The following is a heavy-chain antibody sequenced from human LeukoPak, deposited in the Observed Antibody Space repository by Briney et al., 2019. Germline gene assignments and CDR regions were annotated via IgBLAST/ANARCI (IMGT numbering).Heavy chain of an antibody. V-gene: IGHV1-24*01. J-gene: IGHJ6*03. D-gene: IGHD3-3*01. CDR1: GYTLTELS. Sequence: ASVKVSCKVSGYTLTELSMHWVRQAPGKGLEWMGGFDPEDGETIYAQKFQGRVTMTEDTSTDTAYMELSSLRSEDTAVYYCATVGYDFWSGPRSYYYYYMDVWGKGTTVTVSS. CDR2: FDPEDGET. CDR3: ATVGYDFWSGPRSYYYYYMDV.